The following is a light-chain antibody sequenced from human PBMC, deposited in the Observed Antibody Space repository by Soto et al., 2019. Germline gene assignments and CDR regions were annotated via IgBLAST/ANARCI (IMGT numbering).Light chain of an antibody. J-gene: IGKJ3*01. V-gene: IGKV1-27*01. CDR1: QGIRNF. CDR3: QKYNSVPF. Sequence: DIQMTQSPTSLSVSVGDRVTITCRASQGIRNFVAWYQQKPGKAPKLLIYAASTLQSGVPSRFSGSASGTDFSLSFVTLLPQHVTSYSYQKYNSVPFFGPRTKVQIK. CDR2: AAS.